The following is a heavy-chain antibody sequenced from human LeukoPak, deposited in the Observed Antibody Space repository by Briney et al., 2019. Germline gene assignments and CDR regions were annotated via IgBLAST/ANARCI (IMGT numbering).Heavy chain of an antibody. CDR2: TRNKANGYTT. CDR3: AREGDWAFDY. V-gene: IGHV3-72*01. D-gene: IGHD3/OR15-3a*01. CDR1: GFTFSDHY. J-gene: IGHJ4*02. Sequence: GGSLRLSCAASGFTFSDHYMDWVRQAPGKGLEWVGRTRNKANGYTTEYAASVKGRFTISRDDSKNSLYLQMNSLKTEDTAVYYCAREGDWAFDYWGQGTLVTVSS.